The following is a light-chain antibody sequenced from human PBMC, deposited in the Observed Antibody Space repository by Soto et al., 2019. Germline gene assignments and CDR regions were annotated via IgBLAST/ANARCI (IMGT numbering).Light chain of an antibody. CDR2: ATS. V-gene: IGKV3-15*01. CDR1: QSVGNN. CDR3: QEYGDWRLT. Sequence: EIVVTQSPATLSVSPGERATLSCRASQSVGNNFAWYQQKPCQAPRLLIYATSTRATAVPARFNGSGSGTEFKPDISSLQSEYFAVYYCQEYGDWRLTFGGGAKVEIE. J-gene: IGKJ4*01.